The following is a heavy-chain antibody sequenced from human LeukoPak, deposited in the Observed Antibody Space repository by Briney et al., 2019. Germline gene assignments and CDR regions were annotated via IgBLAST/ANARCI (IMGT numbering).Heavy chain of an antibody. J-gene: IGHJ4*02. CDR1: GGSISSYY. CDR3: ARSYDFWSGSPYYFDY. CDR2: IYYIGST. D-gene: IGHD3-3*01. Sequence: SETLSLTCTVSGGSISSYYWSWIRQPPGKLPEWIGYIYYIGSTNYNPSLKSRVTISVDTSKNQFSLKLSSVTAADTAVYYCARSYDFWSGSPYYFDYWGQGTLVTVSS. V-gene: IGHV4-59*08.